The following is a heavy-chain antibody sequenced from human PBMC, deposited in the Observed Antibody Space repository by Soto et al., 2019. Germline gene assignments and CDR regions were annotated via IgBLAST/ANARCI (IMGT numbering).Heavy chain of an antibody. J-gene: IGHJ6*02. CDR3: ARQYYDFWSGYYSSLTYYYYYGMDV. Sequence: SETLSLTCTVSGGSISSSSYYWGWIRQPPGKGLEWIGSIYYSGSTYYNPSLKSRVTISVDTSKNQFSLKLSSVTAADTAVYYCARQYYDFWSGYYSSLTYYYYYGMDVWGQGTTVTVYS. CDR2: IYYSGST. D-gene: IGHD3-3*01. CDR1: GGSISSSSYY. V-gene: IGHV4-39*01.